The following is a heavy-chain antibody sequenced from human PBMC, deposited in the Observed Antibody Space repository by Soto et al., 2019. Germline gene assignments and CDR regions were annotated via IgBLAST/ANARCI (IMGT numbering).Heavy chain of an antibody. V-gene: IGHV3-74*01. J-gene: IGHJ6*02. CDR1: GFTFTDYW. D-gene: IGHD6-25*01. CDR3: ARGLRAAYRMAV. Sequence: EVQLVESGGGLVQPGGSLRLSCAASGFTFTDYWVHWVRQPPGKGLVWVARIKGDETTTNYADSVEGRFTISRDNARNTLDLNTLCLRAEDTAVYFCARGLRAAYRMAVWGQGTTVTVSS. CDR2: IKGDETTT.